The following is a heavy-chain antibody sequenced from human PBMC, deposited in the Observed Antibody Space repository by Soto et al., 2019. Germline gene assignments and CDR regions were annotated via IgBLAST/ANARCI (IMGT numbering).Heavy chain of an antibody. CDR1: GYTFTSYG. CDR2: ISAYNGNT. D-gene: IGHD2-2*02. V-gene: IGHV1-18*04. Sequence: QVQLVQSGAEVKKPGASVKVSCKASGYTFTSYGISWVRQAPGQGLEWMGWISAYNGNTNYAQKLQGRVTMTTDTSTSTAYMERRSLRSDDTAVYYSARDRDIVVVPADISNYYYGMDVWGQGTTVTVSS. J-gene: IGHJ6*02. CDR3: ARDRDIVVVPADISNYYYGMDV.